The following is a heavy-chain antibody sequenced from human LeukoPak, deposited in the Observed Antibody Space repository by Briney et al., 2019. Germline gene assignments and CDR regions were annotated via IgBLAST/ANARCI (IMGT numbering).Heavy chain of an antibody. J-gene: IGHJ4*02. V-gene: IGHV1-2*02. CDR2: INPNSGGT. CDR1: GYTFTGYY. Sequence: GASVKVSCKASGYTFTGYYMHWVRQAPGQGLEWMGWINPNSGGTNYAQKFQGRVTMTRDTSISTAYMELSRLRSDDTAVYYCARTYYGDYRLGFDYWGQGTLVTVSS. CDR3: ARTYYGDYRLGFDY. D-gene: IGHD4-17*01.